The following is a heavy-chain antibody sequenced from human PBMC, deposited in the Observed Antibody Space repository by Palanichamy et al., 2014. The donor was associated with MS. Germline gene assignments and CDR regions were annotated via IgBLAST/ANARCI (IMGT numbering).Heavy chain of an antibody. D-gene: IGHD2-2*02. J-gene: IGHJ6*02. Sequence: EVQLLESGGGLVQPGGSLRLSCAASGFMFSNYAMTWVRQAPGKGLEWVSSISVSDIGGTTFYADSVKGRFTISRDNSNNTLFLQMNSLGAEDTALYYCTKGLPLLYYYYGMDVWGQGTTVTVSS. CDR1: GFMFSNYA. V-gene: IGHV3-23*01. CDR3: TKGLPLLYYYYGMDV. CDR2: ISVSDIGGTT.